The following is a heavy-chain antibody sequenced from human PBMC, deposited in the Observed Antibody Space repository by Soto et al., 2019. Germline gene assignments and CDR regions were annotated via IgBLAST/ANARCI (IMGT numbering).Heavy chain of an antibody. CDR3: ARGWGYDSTDYYYAY. Sequence: QVQLVQSGAEVRKPGSSVRVSCNASGGSFNRHTISWVRQAPGQGLEWMGGIIPIFGTANHAQKFQGRVTIIADESTSTVYMESSSLRSDDTAIYYCARGWGYDSTDYYYAYWGQGTLVIVSS. CDR2: IIPIFGTA. J-gene: IGHJ4*02. V-gene: IGHV1-69*01. CDR1: GGSFNRHT. D-gene: IGHD3-22*01.